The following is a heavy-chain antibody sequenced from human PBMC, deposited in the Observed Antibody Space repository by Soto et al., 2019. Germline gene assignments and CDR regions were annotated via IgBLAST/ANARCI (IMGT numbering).Heavy chain of an antibody. CDR1: GFTFADYA. D-gene: IGHD3-16*01. V-gene: IGHV3-30*01. J-gene: IGHJ5*01. CDR3: ARTPAAMITDRYNWFDS. CDR2: ISYSGDRQ. Sequence: PGGSLRLSCVASGFTFADYAMHWVRRIPGKGLEWVAVISYSGDRQYYAESVKGRFTISRDNSKKILYLQMFSLTSEDSAVFYCARTPAAMITDRYNWFDSWGPGTQVTVSS.